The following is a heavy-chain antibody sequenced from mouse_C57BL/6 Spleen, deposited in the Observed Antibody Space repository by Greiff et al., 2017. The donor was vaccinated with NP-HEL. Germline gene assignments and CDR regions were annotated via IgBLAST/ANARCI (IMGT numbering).Heavy chain of an antibody. Sequence: VQLQQSGPGLVQPSQSLSITCTVSGFSLTSYGVHWVRQSPGKGLEWLGVIWRGGSTDYNAAFMSRLSITKDNSKSQVFFKMNSLQADDTAIYYCAKGGSSYGYAMDYWGQGTSVTVSS. CDR1: GFSLTSYG. CDR3: AKGGSSYGYAMDY. CDR2: IWRGGST. J-gene: IGHJ4*01. D-gene: IGHD1-1*01. V-gene: IGHV2-5*01.